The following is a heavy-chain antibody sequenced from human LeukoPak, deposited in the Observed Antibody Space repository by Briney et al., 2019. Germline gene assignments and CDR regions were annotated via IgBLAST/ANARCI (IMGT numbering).Heavy chain of an antibody. D-gene: IGHD2-15*01. V-gene: IGHV1-69*13. J-gene: IGHJ3*02. Sequence: SVKVSCKASGYTFTSYGISWVRQAPGQGLEWMGGIIPIFGTANYAQKFQGRVTITADESTSTAYMELSSLRSEDTAVYYCARAARAGAFDIWGQGTMVTVSS. CDR2: IIPIFGTA. CDR1: GYTFTSYG. CDR3: ARAARAGAFDI.